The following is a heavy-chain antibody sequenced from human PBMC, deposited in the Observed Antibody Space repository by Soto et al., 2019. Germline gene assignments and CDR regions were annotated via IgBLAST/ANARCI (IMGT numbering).Heavy chain of an antibody. Sequence: QVQLQESGPGLVKPSQTLSLTCTVSGGSISSGGYYWSWIRQHPGKGLEWIGYIYYSGSTYYNPSLKSRVTISVDTPKNTFALKLSSVTAADTAVYYCARDSGRFLVLRYFDLWGRGTLVTVSS. V-gene: IGHV4-31*03. CDR2: IYYSGST. CDR1: GGSISSGGYY. D-gene: IGHD3-3*01. J-gene: IGHJ2*01. CDR3: ARDSGRFLVLRYFDL.